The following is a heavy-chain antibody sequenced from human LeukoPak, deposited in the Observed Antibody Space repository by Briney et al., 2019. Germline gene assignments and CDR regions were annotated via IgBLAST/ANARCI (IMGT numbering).Heavy chain of an antibody. CDR3: ARQKILDDNYDSSGYYVDQ. V-gene: IGHV4-39*01. CDR2: IYYRGRT. Sequence: PSETLSPTCSVSNASIISSSYYWGWIRQPPGKGLEWIGSIYYRGRTYYNPSLKIRVTISADTSKNQFSLNLNSVTASDTAVYYCARQKILDDNYDSSGYYVDQWGQGSLVTVSS. CDR1: NASIISSSYY. J-gene: IGHJ4*02. D-gene: IGHD3-22*01.